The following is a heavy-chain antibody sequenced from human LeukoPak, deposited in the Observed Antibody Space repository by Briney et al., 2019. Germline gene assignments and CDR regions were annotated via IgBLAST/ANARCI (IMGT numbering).Heavy chain of an antibody. Sequence: GASVKVSCKASGYTLTDHYMHWVRQAPGQGLEWMGLINPTGDKTWYAQKFQGRVTLTRDMSTTTDYMELSSLTSEDTAVYHCARDNSMENTAWWFDPWGQGTLVIVSS. CDR1: GYTLTDHY. D-gene: IGHD1-1*01. CDR3: ARDNSMENTAWWFDP. J-gene: IGHJ5*02. V-gene: IGHV1-46*01. CDR2: INPTGDKT.